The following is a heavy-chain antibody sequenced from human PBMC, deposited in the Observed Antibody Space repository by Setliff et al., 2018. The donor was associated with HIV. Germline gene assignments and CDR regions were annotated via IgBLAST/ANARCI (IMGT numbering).Heavy chain of an antibody. Sequence: SETLSLTCTVYGASISNSNSYWGWIRQPPGKRLEWLGSIYSSGSPSYNPSLSSRLTISVDTSKNHVSLRLRSVTSADTAVYYCARVAPKWDLLKWFDPWGQGTLVTVSS. CDR1: GASISNSNSY. J-gene: IGHJ5*02. CDR3: ARVAPKWDLLKWFDP. CDR2: IYSSGSP. D-gene: IGHD1-26*01. V-gene: IGHV4-39*02.